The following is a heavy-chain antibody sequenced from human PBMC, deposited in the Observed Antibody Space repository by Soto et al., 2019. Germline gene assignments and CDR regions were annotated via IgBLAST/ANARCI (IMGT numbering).Heavy chain of an antibody. D-gene: IGHD6-19*01. V-gene: IGHV3-30*18. CDR3: VKDGSSGWPYFDDMDV. CDR1: GFTFSNYA. J-gene: IGHJ6*02. CDR2: ILYDGSKK. Sequence: QVQLVESGGGVVQPGRSLRLSCAASGFTFSNYAMHWVRQAPGKGLEWVAVILYDGSKKYYADSVKSRFTISRDNSKNTLYLQMSSLRAEDTALYFCVKDGSSGWPYFDDMDVWGQGTTVTVSS.